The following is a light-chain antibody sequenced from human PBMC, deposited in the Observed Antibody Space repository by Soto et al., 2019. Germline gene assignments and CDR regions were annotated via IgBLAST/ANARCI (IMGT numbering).Light chain of an antibody. CDR2: DTT. CDR3: LLSYSGARV. Sequence: QAVVTQEPSLTVSPGGTVTLTCGSSTGAVTSGHYPYWFQQKPGQAPRTLIYDTTDKHSWTPARFSGSLLGGKAALTLSGEQTEDEADYYCLLSYSGARVFGGGTKLTVL. J-gene: IGLJ2*01. CDR1: TGAVTSGHY. V-gene: IGLV7-46*01.